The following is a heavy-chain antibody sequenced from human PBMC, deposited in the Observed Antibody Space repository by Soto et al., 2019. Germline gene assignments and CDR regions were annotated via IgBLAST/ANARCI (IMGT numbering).Heavy chain of an antibody. CDR2: LYYSGST. CDR3: ARNDRSDPNWFDP. Sequence: QVQLQESGPGLVKPSQTLSLTCTVSGGSISSGGYYWSWIRQHPGKGLEWIGYLYYSGSTYYSPSLKSPVTISVDTSKNQFSLKLSSVTAADTAVYYCARNDRSDPNWFDPWGQGTLVTVSS. D-gene: IGHD3-22*01. CDR1: GGSISSGGYY. V-gene: IGHV4-31*01. J-gene: IGHJ5*02.